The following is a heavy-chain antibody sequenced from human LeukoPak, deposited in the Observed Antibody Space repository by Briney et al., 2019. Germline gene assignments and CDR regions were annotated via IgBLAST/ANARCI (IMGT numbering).Heavy chain of an antibody. CDR3: ARDRHCSGGSCSGL. CDR1: GLTVSNNY. J-gene: IGHJ4*02. D-gene: IGHD2-15*01. CDR2: NYSGGST. V-gene: IGHV3-53*01. Sequence: GGSLRLSCAASGLTVSNNYMKWVRQAPGKGLERVSLNYSGGSTYYADSVNGRFTISRDNPKNTVYLQMNNLRAEDTAVYYCARDRHCSGGSCSGLWGQGTLVTVSS.